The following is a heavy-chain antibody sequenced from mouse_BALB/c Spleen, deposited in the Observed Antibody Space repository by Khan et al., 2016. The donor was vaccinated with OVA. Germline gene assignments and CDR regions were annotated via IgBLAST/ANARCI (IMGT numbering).Heavy chain of an antibody. CDR2: ISSGGHYS. CDR3: ARSVDDCHALDY. D-gene: IGHD2-13*01. Sequence: EVELVESGGRLVKPRGSLKLSCSASGFTFSSYGMSWVRQTPEKRLEWVATISSGGHYSFYPDSMKGRFTISRDNAKNTLYLQMSSLRAEHTSMYYCARSVDDCHALDYWGEGASVTVSA. V-gene: IGHV5-9-3*01. CDR1: GFTFSSYG. J-gene: IGHJ4*01.